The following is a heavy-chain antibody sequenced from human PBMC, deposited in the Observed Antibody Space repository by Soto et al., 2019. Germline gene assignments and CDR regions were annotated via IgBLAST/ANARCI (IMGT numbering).Heavy chain of an antibody. CDR2: ISAYNGNT. J-gene: IGHJ6*02. V-gene: IGHV1-18*01. Sequence: GASVKVSCKAVGYSFTNYGISWVRQAPGQGLEWMGWISAYNGNTNYAQKFQGRVTMTTDTPTSTAYMELSSLRSEDTAVYYCARDQFSTGYYYGMDVWGQGTTVTVSS. CDR3: ARDQFSTGYYYGMDV. D-gene: IGHD4-4*01. CDR1: GYSFTNYG.